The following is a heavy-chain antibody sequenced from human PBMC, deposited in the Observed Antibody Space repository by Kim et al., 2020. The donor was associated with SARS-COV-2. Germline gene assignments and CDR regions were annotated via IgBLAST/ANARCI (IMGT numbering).Heavy chain of an antibody. CDR3: ARFPYLTHAFDI. CDR1: GFTFSSYE. Sequence: GGSLRLSCAASGFTFSSYEMNWVRQAPGKGLEWVSYISSSGSTIYYVDSVKGRFTISRDNAKNSLYLQMNSLRAEDTAVYYCARFPYLTHAFDIWGQGTMVTVSS. J-gene: IGHJ3*02. D-gene: IGHD1-20*01. CDR2: ISSSGSTI. V-gene: IGHV3-48*03.